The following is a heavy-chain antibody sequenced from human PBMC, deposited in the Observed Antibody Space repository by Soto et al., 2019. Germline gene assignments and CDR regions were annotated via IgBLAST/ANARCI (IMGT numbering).Heavy chain of an antibody. CDR1: GFTFSNAW. J-gene: IGHJ4*02. V-gene: IGHV3-15*01. D-gene: IGHD6-6*01. CDR3: TTQSSIAVPDAFDY. CDR2: IKSKTDGGTT. Sequence: PGGSLRLSCAASGFTFSNAWMSWVRQAPGKGLEWVGRIKSKTDGGTTDYAAPVKGRFTISRDDSKNTLYLQMNSLKTEDTAVYYCTTQSSIAVPDAFDYWGQGALVTVSS.